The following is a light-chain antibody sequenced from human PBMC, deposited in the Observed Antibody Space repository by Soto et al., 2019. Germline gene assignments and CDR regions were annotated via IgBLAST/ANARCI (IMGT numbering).Light chain of an antibody. CDR1: QSVLYSSNNKNY. J-gene: IGKJ2*01. CDR2: WAS. V-gene: IGKV4-1*01. Sequence: DIVMTQSPDSLAVSLGERATINCKSSQSVLYSSNNKNYLAWYQQKPGQPPKLLIYWASTRESGVPDRFSGSGSETDFTLTISRLKAEDVAVYYCQQYYSIPYTFGQGNKLEIK. CDR3: QQYYSIPYT.